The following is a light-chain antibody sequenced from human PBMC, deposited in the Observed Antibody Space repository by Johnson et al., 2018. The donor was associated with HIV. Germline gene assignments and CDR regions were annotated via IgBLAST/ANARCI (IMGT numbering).Light chain of an antibody. J-gene: IGLJ1*01. CDR1: SSNIGNNY. Sequence: QAVLTQPPSVSAAPGQKVTISCSGSSSNIGNNYVSWYQQIPGTAPKLLIYDNNKRPSGIPDRFSGSKSGTSATLGITGLQTGDEADYSCGTWDSSLRAGFFGTGTKCTVL. CDR3: GTWDSSLRAGF. CDR2: DNN. V-gene: IGLV1-51*01.